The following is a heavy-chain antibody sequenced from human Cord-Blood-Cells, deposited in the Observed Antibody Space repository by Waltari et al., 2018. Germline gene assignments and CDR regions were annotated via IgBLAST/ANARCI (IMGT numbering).Heavy chain of an antibody. CDR1: AGSLCSSSYH. CDR3: AGQFWGATTIDC. CDR2: IYYSGST. Sequence: QLQLQVSVPGLVTPSESLSLTCTVSAGSLCSSSYHWGWVRQPPGKGMEWNGNIYYSGSTSYNPSLKSRVTISVDTSKNQFSLKLSSVTAADTAVYYCAGQFWGATTIDCWGQGTLVTVSS. J-gene: IGHJ4*02. V-gene: IGHV4-39*01. D-gene: IGHD1-26*01.